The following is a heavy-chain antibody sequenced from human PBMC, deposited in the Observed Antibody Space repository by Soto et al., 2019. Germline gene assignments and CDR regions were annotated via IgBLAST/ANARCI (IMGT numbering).Heavy chain of an antibody. J-gene: IGHJ4*02. Sequence: QITLKESGPTLVKPTQTLTLTCNFSDFSLTTRGVGVGWIRQPPGKALEGVALNYWNDDQRYNPSLKSRLTVNKDTSKNHVVLTMTNVDPLDTATYYCTHRSPAYVHDFWGPGTLVTVSS. V-gene: IGHV2-5*01. CDR2: NYWNDDQ. CDR3: THRSPAYVHDF. CDR1: DFSLTTRGVG. D-gene: IGHD3-10*02.